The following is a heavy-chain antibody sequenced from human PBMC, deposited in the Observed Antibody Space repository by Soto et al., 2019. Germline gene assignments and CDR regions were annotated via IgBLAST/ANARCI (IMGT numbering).Heavy chain of an antibody. Sequence: GVLRLSCAASGFTFSSYAMSWVRQAPGKGLEWVSAISGGGGSTYYADSVKGRFTISRDNSKNTLYLQMNSLRAEDTAVYYCANRVDYYDSSGYPPAYWFYYGMDVWGQGTTVTVSS. CDR1: GFTFSSYA. CDR3: ANRVDYYDSSGYPPAYWFYYGMDV. V-gene: IGHV3-23*01. D-gene: IGHD3-22*01. CDR2: ISGGGGST. J-gene: IGHJ6*02.